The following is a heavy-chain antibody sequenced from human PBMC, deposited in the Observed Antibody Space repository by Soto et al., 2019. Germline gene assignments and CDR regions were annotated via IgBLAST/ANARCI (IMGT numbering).Heavy chain of an antibody. CDR3: ARVLRLEIVLGYNWFDP. Sequence: SSETLSLTCAVSGGSISSSNWWSWVRQPPGKGLEWIGEIYHSGSTNYNPSLKSRVTISVDKSKNQFSLKLSSVTAADTAVYYCARVLRLEIVLGYNWFDPWGQGTLVTAPQ. J-gene: IGHJ5*02. D-gene: IGHD3-22*01. CDR2: IYHSGST. CDR1: GGSISSSNW. V-gene: IGHV4-4*02.